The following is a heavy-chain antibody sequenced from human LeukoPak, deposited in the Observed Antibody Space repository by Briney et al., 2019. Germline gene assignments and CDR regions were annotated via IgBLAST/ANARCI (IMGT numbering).Heavy chain of an antibody. Sequence: GGSLRLSCAASGFTFSSYAMSWVRQAPGKGLEWVSAISGSGGSTYYADSVKGRFTISRDNSKNTLYLQMNSLRAEDTAVYYCAKDRPAYYYDSSGYYYDAFDIWGQGTMVTVSS. D-gene: IGHD3-22*01. V-gene: IGHV3-23*01. CDR2: ISGSGGST. J-gene: IGHJ3*02. CDR1: GFTFSSYA. CDR3: AKDRPAYYYDSSGYYYDAFDI.